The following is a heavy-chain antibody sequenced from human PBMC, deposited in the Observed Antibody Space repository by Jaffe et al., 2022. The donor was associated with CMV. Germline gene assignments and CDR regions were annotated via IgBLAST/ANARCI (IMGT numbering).Heavy chain of an antibody. J-gene: IGHJ6*03. D-gene: IGHD3-22*01. V-gene: IGHV4-39*01. CDR3: ARHRAPTNYYDRGAPRIYYYYYYMDV. CDR2: IYYSGST. Sequence: QLQLQESGPGLVKPSETLSLTCTVSGGSISSSSYYWGWIRQPPGKGLEWIGSIYYSGSTYYNPSLKSRVTISVDTSKNQFSLKLSSVTAADTAVYYCARHRAPTNYYDRGAPRIYYYYYYMDVWGKGTTVTVSS. CDR1: GGSISSSSYY.